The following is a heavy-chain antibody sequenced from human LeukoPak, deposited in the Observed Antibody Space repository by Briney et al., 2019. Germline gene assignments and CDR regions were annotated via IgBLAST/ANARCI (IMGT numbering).Heavy chain of an antibody. CDR2: IYTSGST. Sequence: PSETLSLTCTVSGGSISSYYWSWIRQPPGKGLEWIGYIYTSGSTNYNPPLKSRVTISVDTSKNQFSLKLSSVTAADTAVYYCARRHPGTLGPTYDYWGQGTLVTVSS. V-gene: IGHV4-4*09. CDR3: ARRHPGTLGPTYDY. D-gene: IGHD1-7*01. J-gene: IGHJ4*02. CDR1: GGSISSYY.